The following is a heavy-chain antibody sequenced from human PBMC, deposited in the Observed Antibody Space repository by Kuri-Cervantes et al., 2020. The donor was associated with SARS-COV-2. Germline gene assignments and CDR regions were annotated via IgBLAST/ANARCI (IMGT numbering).Heavy chain of an antibody. CDR2: IHPNDGST. D-gene: IGHD1-20*01. J-gene: IGHJ4*02. CDR3: ARGLVTGTSYYFDY. V-gene: IGHV1-2*06. Sequence: ASVKVSCKTSGYTFTAYYVHWVRQAPGQGLEWMGRIHPNDGSTNSAQKFQGRVTMTRDTSTSTVYMELSSLRSEDTAVYYCARGLVTGTSYYFDYWVQGTPVTVSS. CDR1: GYTFTAYY.